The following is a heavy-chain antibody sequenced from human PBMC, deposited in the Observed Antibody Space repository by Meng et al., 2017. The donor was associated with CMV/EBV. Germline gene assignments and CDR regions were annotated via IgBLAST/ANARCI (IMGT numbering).Heavy chain of an antibody. D-gene: IGHD6-6*01. J-gene: IGHJ6*02. CDR3: ARDNGARPGRPYYYDGMDV. CDR2: IYYSGST. V-gene: IGHV4-39*07. Sequence: SETLSLTCTVSGGSISSSSYYWGWIRQPPGPGLEWIGSIYYSGSTYYNPSLKSRVTISVDTSKNQFSLKLSSVTAADTAVYYCARDNGARPGRPYYYDGMDVWGQGTTVTVSS. CDR1: GGSISSSSYY.